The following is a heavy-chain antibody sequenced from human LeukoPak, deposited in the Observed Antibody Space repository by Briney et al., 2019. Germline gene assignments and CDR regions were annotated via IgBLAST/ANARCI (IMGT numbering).Heavy chain of an antibody. CDR2: IYYSGST. J-gene: IGHJ6*03. CDR3: ALTPLVVPAPHYYYYYMDV. V-gene: IGHV4-39*01. Sequence: PSETLSLTCTVSGGSISSSSYYWGWIRQPPGKGLEWIGSIYYSGSTYYNPSLKSRVTISVDTSKNQFSLKLSSVTAADTAVYYCALTPLVVPAPHYYYYYMDVWGKGTTVTVSS. CDR1: GGSISSSSYY. D-gene: IGHD2-2*01.